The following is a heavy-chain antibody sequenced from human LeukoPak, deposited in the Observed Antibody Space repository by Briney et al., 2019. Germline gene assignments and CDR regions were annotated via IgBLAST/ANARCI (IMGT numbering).Heavy chain of an antibody. CDR3: AKDRRYYYDSSGWYFDY. D-gene: IGHD3-22*01. CDR2: ISSSSSYI. J-gene: IGHJ4*02. V-gene: IGHV3-21*04. Sequence: GGSLRLSCAASGFTFSSYSMNWVRQAPGKGLEWVSSISSSSSYIYYADSVKGRFTISRDNAKNSLYLQMNSLRAEDTAVYYCAKDRRYYYDSSGWYFDYWGQGTLVTVPS. CDR1: GFTFSSYS.